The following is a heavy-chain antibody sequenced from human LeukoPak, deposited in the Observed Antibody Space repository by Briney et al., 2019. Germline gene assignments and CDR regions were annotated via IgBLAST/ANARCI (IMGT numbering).Heavy chain of an antibody. Sequence: ASVKVSCKASGYTFTSYGISWVRQAPGQGLEWMGWISAYNGNTNYAQKLQGRVTMTTDTSTSTAYMELRSLRSDDTAVYYCAREWDYYDSSGYFNGYFDYWGQGTLVTVYS. CDR1: GYTFTSYG. J-gene: IGHJ4*02. CDR2: ISAYNGNT. CDR3: AREWDYYDSSGYFNGYFDY. D-gene: IGHD3-22*01. V-gene: IGHV1-18*01.